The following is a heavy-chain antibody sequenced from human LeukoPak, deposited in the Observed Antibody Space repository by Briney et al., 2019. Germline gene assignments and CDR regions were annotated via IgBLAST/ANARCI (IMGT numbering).Heavy chain of an antibody. J-gene: IGHJ4*02. D-gene: IGHD3-22*01. CDR2: ISSSSSYI. V-gene: IGHV3-21*01. CDR1: GFTFSNYS. Sequence: GGSLRLSCAASGFTFSNYSMNWVRQAPGKGLEWVSSISSSSSYIYYADSVKGRFTISRDNAKKSLYLQMNSLRAEDTAVYYCARDYYDSSGLDYWGQGTLVTVSS. CDR3: ARDYYDSSGLDY.